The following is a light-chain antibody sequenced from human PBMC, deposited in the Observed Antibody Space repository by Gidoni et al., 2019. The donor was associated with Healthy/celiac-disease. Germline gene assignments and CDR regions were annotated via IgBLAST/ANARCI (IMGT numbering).Light chain of an antibody. CDR3: QQYNSYLLT. CDR1: QSISSW. CDR2: KAS. Sequence: DIQMTQSPSTLSASVGDRVTITCRASQSISSWFAWYQQKPGKAPKLLIYKASSLESGVPSRFSGSGSGTEFTLTISSLQPDDFATYYCQQYNSYLLTFGPGTKVDIK. J-gene: IGKJ3*01. V-gene: IGKV1-5*03.